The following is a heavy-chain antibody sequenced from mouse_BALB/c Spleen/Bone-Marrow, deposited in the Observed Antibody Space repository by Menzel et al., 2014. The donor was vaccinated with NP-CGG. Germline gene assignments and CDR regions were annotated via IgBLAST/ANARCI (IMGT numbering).Heavy chain of an antibody. CDR1: GISITTGNYR. CDR3: ARGAMITTGYFDY. CDR2: IYYSGTI. Sequence: DVKLQESGPGLVKPSQTVSLTCTVTGISITTGNYRWSWIRQFPGNKLEWIGYIYYSGTITYNPSLTSRTTITRDTSKNQFFLEMNPLTAEDTATYYCARGAMITTGYFDYWGQGTTLTVSS. D-gene: IGHD2-4*01. V-gene: IGHV3-5*02. J-gene: IGHJ2*01.